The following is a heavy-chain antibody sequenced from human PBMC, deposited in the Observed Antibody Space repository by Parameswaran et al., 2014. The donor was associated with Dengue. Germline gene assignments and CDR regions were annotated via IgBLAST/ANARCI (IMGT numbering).Heavy chain of an antibody. CDR3: AREYYYDSSGYDY. V-gene: IGHV3-48*01. CDR2: ISSSSSSTI. D-gene: IGHD3-22*01. Sequence: VRQAPGKGLEWVSYISSSSSSTIYYADSVKGRFTISRDNAKNSLYLQMNSLRAEDTAVYYCAREYYYDSSGYDYWGQGTLVTVSS. J-gene: IGHJ4*02.